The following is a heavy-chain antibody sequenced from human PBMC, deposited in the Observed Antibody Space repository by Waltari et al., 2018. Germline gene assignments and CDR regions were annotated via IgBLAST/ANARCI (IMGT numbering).Heavy chain of an antibody. CDR2: INWKGDKV. Sequence: VESGGGVIRPGGSLRLSCDAFGFTLECDGMSWVRQGPGKGLEWIAGINWKGDKVAYGDAVRGRFIISRDNAKNLLYLQMNTVGLDDTALYYCARGGDSSWPRWGQGTLVTVSA. D-gene: IGHD3-22*01. V-gene: IGHV3-20*04. CDR3: ARGGDSSWPR. CDR1: GFTLECDG. J-gene: IGHJ4*02.